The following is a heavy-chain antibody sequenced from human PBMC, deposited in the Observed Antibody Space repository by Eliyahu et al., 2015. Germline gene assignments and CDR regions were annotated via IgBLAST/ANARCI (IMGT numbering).Heavy chain of an antibody. Sequence: EVQLVESGGGLVKPGGSLRLSCAASGFTFSNAWMSWVRQAPGKGLEWVGRIKSKTDGGTTDYAAPVKGRFTISRDDSKNTLYLQMNSLKTEDTAVYYCTTKGSGSYWGFDYWGQGTLVTVSS. CDR2: IKSKTDGGTT. J-gene: IGHJ4*02. CDR3: TTKGSGSYWGFDY. D-gene: IGHD1-26*01. CDR1: GFTFSNAW. V-gene: IGHV3-15*01.